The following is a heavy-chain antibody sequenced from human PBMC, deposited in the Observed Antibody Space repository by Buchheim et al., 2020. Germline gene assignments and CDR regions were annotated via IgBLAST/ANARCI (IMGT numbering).Heavy chain of an antibody. CDR3: ARGDLIAAAGTGYVYYGMDV. CDR2: ISYDGSNK. Sequence: VQLVESGGGVVQPGRSLRLSCAASGFTFSSYAMHWVRQAPGKGLEWVAVISYDGSNKYYADSVKGRFTISRDNSKNTLYLQMNSLRAEDTAVYYCARGDLIAAAGTGYVYYGMDVWGQGTT. D-gene: IGHD6-13*01. CDR1: GFTFSSYA. V-gene: IGHV3-30*04. J-gene: IGHJ6*02.